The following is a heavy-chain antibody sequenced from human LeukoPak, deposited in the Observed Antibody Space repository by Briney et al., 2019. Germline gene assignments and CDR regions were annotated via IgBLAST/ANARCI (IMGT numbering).Heavy chain of an antibody. Sequence: SVKVSCKASGGTFSSYAISWVRQAPGQGLEWMGGIIPIFGTANYAQKFQGRATITTDESTSTAYMELSSLRSEDTAVYYCARARGYDFWSGPSAGSTYAFDIWGQGTMVTVSS. J-gene: IGHJ3*02. D-gene: IGHD3-3*01. CDR2: IIPIFGTA. CDR1: GGTFSSYA. V-gene: IGHV1-69*05. CDR3: ARARGYDFWSGPSAGSTYAFDI.